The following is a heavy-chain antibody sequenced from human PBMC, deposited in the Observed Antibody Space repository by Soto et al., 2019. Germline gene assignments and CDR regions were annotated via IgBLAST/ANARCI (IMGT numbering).Heavy chain of an antibody. J-gene: IGHJ6*02. CDR1: GGTFSSYA. D-gene: IGHD6-13*01. CDR2: IIPIFGTA. CDR3: ARENQEAAGIYGMDV. Sequence: SVKVSCKASGGTFSSYAISWVRQAPGQGLEWMGGIIPIFGTASYAQKFQGRVTITADESTSTAYMELSSLRSEDTAVYYCARENQEAAGIYGMDVWGQGTTVTVSS. V-gene: IGHV1-69*13.